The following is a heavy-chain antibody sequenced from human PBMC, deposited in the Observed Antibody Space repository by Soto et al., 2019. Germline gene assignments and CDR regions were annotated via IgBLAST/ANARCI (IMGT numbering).Heavy chain of an antibody. V-gene: IGHV5-10-1*01. J-gene: IGHJ4*02. CDR3: ARQIYYFDNGPNFPYSFDS. CDR2: IDPSDSQT. Sequence: GESLKISCKGSGYSFAGYWIAWVRQKPGKGLEWMGRIDPSDSQTYYSPSFRGHVTISATKSITTVFLQWSSLRASDTAMYYFARQIYYFDNGPNFPYSFDSSCPGPLVTVFS. CDR1: GYSFAGYW. D-gene: IGHD3-22*01.